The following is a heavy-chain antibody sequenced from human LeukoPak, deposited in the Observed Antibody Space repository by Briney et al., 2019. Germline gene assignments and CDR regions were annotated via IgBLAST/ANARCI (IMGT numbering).Heavy chain of an antibody. V-gene: IGHV3-7*03. CDR3: ARDDYNSGWD. D-gene: IGHD6-19*01. CDR1: GFIFSTYW. CDR2: IKQDGSEK. J-gene: IGHJ4*02. Sequence: GGSLRPSCAASGFIFSTYWMSWVRQAPGKGLEWMANIKQDGSEKYYVDSVKGRFTISRDNAKNSLYLQMNSLRADDTAVYYCARDDYNSGWDWGQGTLVTVSS.